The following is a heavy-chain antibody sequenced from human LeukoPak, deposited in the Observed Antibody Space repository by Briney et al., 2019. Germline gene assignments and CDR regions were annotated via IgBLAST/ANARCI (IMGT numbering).Heavy chain of an antibody. CDR3: AKDLALYCSSTSCQGGD. CDR1: GFTFSSYG. Sequence: GGSLRLSCAASGFTFSSYGMSWVRQAPGKGLEWVSAISGSGGSTYYADSVKGRFTISRDNSKNTLYLQMNSLRAEDTAVYYCAKDLALYCSSTSCQGGDWGQGTLVTVSS. J-gene: IGHJ4*02. V-gene: IGHV3-23*01. CDR2: ISGSGGST. D-gene: IGHD2-2*01.